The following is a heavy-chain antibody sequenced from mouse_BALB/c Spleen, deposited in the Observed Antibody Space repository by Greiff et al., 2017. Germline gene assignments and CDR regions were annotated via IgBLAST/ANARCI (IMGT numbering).Heavy chain of an antibody. Sequence: DVKLVESGGGLVQPGGSLKLSCTASGFTFSSYTMSWVRQTPEKRLEWVAYISNGGGSTYYPDTVKGRFTISRDNAKNTLYLQMSSLKSEDTAMYYCARLYYGSSYWYFDVWGAGTTVTVSS. CDR3: ARLYYGSSYWYFDV. V-gene: IGHV5-12-2*01. CDR1: GFTFSSYT. D-gene: IGHD1-1*01. J-gene: IGHJ1*01. CDR2: ISNGGGST.